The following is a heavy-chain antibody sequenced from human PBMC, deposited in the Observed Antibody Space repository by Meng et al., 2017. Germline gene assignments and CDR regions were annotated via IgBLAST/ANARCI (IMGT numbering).Heavy chain of an antibody. CDR2: ISTTGSSI. V-gene: IGHV3-11*04. D-gene: IGHD2/OR15-2a*01. CDR1: GFTFRDYY. J-gene: IGHJ5*02. CDR3: ARDHGFLNWFDP. Sequence: VELGGGLVKAGGSLRLSCAASGFTFRDYYMTWIRQAPGKGLEWVSSISTTGSSIYYADSVKGRFSISRDNAENSLYLQINSLRVEDTAVYYCARDHGFLNWFDPWGQGTLVTVSS.